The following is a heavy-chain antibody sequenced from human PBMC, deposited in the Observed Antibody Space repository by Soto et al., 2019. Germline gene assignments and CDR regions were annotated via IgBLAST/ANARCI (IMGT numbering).Heavy chain of an antibody. J-gene: IGHJ4*02. CDR2: IIGSGDTT. CDR3: VKDRAFRTVAGTDH. Sequence: VQLLESGGGLVQPGGSLRLSCIVSGFTFRSYGMNWVRQAPGGGLEWVSNIIGSGDTTSYADSVKGRFPISRDNSQNTLFMQMDSLRVEDTATYYCVKDRAFRTVAGTDHWGQGTLVTVSS. D-gene: IGHD6-19*01. V-gene: IGHV3-23*01. CDR1: GFTFRSYG.